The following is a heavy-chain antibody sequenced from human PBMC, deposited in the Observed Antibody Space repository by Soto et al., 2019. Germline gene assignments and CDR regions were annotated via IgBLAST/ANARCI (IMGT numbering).Heavy chain of an antibody. CDR2: IYPGDSDT. Sequence: PGESLKISCKGSGYSFTSYWIGWVRQMPGKGLEWMGTIYPGDSDTRYSPSFQGQVTISADKSISTAYLQWSSLKASDTAMYYCARHVVYSSSWPISYYYYYGMDVWGQGTTVTVSS. D-gene: IGHD6-13*01. J-gene: IGHJ6*02. V-gene: IGHV5-51*01. CDR3: ARHVVYSSSWPISYYYYYGMDV. CDR1: GYSFTSYW.